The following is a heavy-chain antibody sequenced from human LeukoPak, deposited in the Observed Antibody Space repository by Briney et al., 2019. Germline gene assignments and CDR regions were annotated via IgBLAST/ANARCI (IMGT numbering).Heavy chain of an antibody. CDR1: GGSFSGYY. J-gene: IGHJ4*02. Sequence: SETLSLTCAVYGGSFSGYYWSWIRQPPGKGLEWIGEINHSGSTNYNPSLKSRVTISVDTSKNQFSLKLSSVTAADTAVYYCARALSGYYYGSGSQYYFDYWGQGTLVTVSS. CDR2: INHSGST. V-gene: IGHV4-34*01. CDR3: ARALSGYYYGSGSQYYFDY. D-gene: IGHD3-10*01.